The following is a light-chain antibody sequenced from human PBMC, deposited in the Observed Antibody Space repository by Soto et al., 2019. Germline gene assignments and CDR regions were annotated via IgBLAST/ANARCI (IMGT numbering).Light chain of an antibody. J-gene: IGKJ5*01. CDR1: QSISTY. CDR2: GAS. Sequence: AIRITQSPSSLSAATGGRVTITSRASQSISTYLAWYQQKPGKAPKLLIYGASTLQSGVPSRFSGSGSGTDFTLTISCLQSEDFATYYCQQYYSNVPITFGQGTRLEIK. V-gene: IGKV1-8*01. CDR3: QQYYSNVPIT.